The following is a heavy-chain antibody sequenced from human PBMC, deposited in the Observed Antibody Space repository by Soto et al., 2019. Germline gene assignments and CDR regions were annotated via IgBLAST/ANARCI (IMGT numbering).Heavy chain of an antibody. CDR3: AKAGGRRSYYDFWSGYRMDV. Sequence: GGSLRLSCAASGFTFSSYAMSWVRQAPGKGLEWVSAISGSGGSTYYADSVKGRFTISRDNSKNTLYLQMNSLRAEDTAVYYCAKAGGRRSYYDFWSGYRMDVWGQGTTVTVSS. CDR1: GFTFSSYA. V-gene: IGHV3-23*01. J-gene: IGHJ6*02. D-gene: IGHD3-3*01. CDR2: ISGSGGST.